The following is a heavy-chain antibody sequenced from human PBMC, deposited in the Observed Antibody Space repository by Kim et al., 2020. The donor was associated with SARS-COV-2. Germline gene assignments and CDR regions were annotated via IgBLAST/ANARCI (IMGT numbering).Heavy chain of an antibody. CDR1: GDSVSRYI. CDR2: TYYTSKLYN. Sequence: SQTLSITCAVSGDSVSRYIWTWIRQSPSRGLEWLGRTYYTSKLYNDYAPSLKSRITIKPDTSKNQVSLQLNSVTPEDTAVYFCARGKFFEYWGQGTLVTVSS. J-gene: IGHJ4*02. CDR3: ARGKFFEY. V-gene: IGHV6-1*01.